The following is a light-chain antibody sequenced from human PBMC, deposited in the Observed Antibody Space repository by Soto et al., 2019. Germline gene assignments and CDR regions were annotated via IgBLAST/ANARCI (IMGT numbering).Light chain of an antibody. V-gene: IGKV1-9*01. Sequence: IQLTQSPSSLSASVGDRVTITCRASQGVRSYLAWFQQRPGKAPKLLIFGASTLQNGVPARFSGGGFGTEFTHTITSLQPEDFATYYCHQVYSYPRTFGQGTKVEIK. CDR3: HQVYSYPRT. J-gene: IGKJ1*01. CDR2: GAS. CDR1: QGVRSY.